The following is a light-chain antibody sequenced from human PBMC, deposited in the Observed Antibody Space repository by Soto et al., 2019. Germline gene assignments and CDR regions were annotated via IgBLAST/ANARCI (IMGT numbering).Light chain of an antibody. CDR3: QHRGKWPRT. J-gene: IGKJ2*01. V-gene: IGKV3-11*01. CDR1: QSVSSF. Sequence: EIVLTQSPATLSLSPGERATLSCRASQSVSSFLAWYQQKPGQAPRLLIYGASNRATGIPARFSGSGSGPDFTLTISSLEPEDFAVYFCQHRGKWPRTFGQGTKLEIK. CDR2: GAS.